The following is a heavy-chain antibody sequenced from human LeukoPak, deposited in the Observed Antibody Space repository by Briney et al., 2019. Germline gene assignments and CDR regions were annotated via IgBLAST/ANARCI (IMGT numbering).Heavy chain of an antibody. CDR1: GHTFTSYG. V-gene: IGHV1-18*01. Sequence: ASVKVSCRASGHTFTSYGISWVRQAPGQGLEWMGWISAYNGNTNYAQKLQGRVTMTTDTSTSTAYMELRSLRSDDTAVYYCAADVIVGATKDFDYWGQGTLVTVSS. CDR2: ISAYNGNT. J-gene: IGHJ4*02. CDR3: AADVIVGATKDFDY. D-gene: IGHD1-26*01.